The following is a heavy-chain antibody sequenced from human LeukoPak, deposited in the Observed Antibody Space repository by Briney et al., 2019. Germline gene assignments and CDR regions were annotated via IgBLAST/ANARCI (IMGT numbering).Heavy chain of an antibody. CDR1: GFTFSSYG. CDR3: ARDPYSYGYFDY. V-gene: IGHV3-33*01. D-gene: IGHD5-18*01. CDR2: IWYDGSNK. Sequence: GRSLRLSCAASGFTFSSYGMHWVRQAPGKGLEWVAVIWYDGSNKYYADSVKGRFTISRDNSKNTLYLQMNSLRAEDTAVYYRARDPYSYGYFDYWGQGTLVTVSS. J-gene: IGHJ4*02.